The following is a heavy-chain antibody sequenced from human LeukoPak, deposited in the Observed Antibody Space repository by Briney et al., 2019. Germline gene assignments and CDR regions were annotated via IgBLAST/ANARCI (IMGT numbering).Heavy chain of an antibody. J-gene: IGHJ4*02. CDR2: IDTGVNT. V-gene: IGHV3-53*01. CDR1: GFTVSNNY. CDR3: ARDLNN. Sequence: GGSLRLSCAASGFTVSNNYMSWVRQAPGKGLEWVSIIDTGVNTYYADSVKGRFTISRDNSKNTLYLQMNSLRAEDTAVYYCARDLNNWGQGTLVTVSS.